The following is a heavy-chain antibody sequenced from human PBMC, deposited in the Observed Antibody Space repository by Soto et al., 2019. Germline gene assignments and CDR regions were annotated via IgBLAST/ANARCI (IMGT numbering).Heavy chain of an antibody. Sequence: PSETLSLTCTVSGGSISSYYWSWIRQPPGKGLEWIGYIYYSGSTNYNPSLKSRVTISVDTSKNQFSLKLSSVTAADTAVYYCARTPGVVVPLFDYWGQGTLVTVSS. CDR3: ARTPGVVVPLFDY. D-gene: IGHD2-15*01. J-gene: IGHJ4*02. V-gene: IGHV4-59*01. CDR1: GGSISSYY. CDR2: IYYSGST.